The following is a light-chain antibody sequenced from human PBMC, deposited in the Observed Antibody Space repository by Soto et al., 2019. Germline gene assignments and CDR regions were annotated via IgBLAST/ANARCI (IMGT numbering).Light chain of an antibody. Sequence: QSVLTQPASVSGSPGQSITISCTGTTSDVGGYNYVSWYQQHPGKAPKLMIYDVSTWPSGIPSRFSGSKSGNTASLTISGLQPEDEADDYCSSYSGSSFVLFGGGTKLTVL. CDR2: DVS. CDR3: SSYSGSSFVL. CDR1: TSDVGGYNY. J-gene: IGLJ2*01. V-gene: IGLV2-14*01.